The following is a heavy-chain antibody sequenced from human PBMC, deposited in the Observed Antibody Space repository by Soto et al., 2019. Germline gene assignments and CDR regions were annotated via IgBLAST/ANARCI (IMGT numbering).Heavy chain of an antibody. CDR2: ISAYDDNT. V-gene: IGHV1-18*01. CDR1: GYRFTNYG. CDR3: ARGGYYDSSGSRNYHYYGMNV. D-gene: IGHD3-22*01. Sequence: GASVKVSCKASGYRFTNYGISWVRQAPGQGLEWLGWISAYDDNTKYAQTLQGRVSMSTDTSTNTAYMELRSLRSDDTAMYYCARGGYYDSSGSRNYHYYGMNVWG. J-gene: IGHJ6*02.